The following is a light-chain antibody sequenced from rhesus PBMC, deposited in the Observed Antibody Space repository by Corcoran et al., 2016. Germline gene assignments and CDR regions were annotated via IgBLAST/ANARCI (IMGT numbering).Light chain of an antibody. CDR3: QQFKNYLTLT. J-gene: IGKJ4*01. CDR2: SGS. CDR1: QSISNY. Sequence: DIQMTQSPSSLSASVGDRVTITCRASQSISNYLNWYQQEPGKAPKLLIYSGSSLQSGVPSRFSGSGSGTEFTLTICSLQPEDFATYYCQQFKNYLTLTFGGGTKVEIK. V-gene: IGKV1-41*01.